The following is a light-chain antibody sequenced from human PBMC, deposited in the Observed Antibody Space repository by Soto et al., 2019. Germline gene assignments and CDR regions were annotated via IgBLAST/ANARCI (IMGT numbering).Light chain of an antibody. CDR3: QQRSNWPPSIT. V-gene: IGKV3D-20*02. CDR1: QSVSNNY. CDR2: GAS. Sequence: EIVLTQSPGILSLSPGERATLSCRASQSVSNNYLAWYQQKPGQAPRLLIYGASNRATGIPDRFSGSGSGTEFTLTISSLQSEDFAVYYCQQRSNWPPSITFGQGTRLEIK. J-gene: IGKJ5*01.